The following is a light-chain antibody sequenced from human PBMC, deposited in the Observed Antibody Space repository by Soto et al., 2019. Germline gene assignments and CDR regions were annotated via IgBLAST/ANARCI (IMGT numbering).Light chain of an antibody. V-gene: IGKV3-11*01. J-gene: IGKJ2*01. CDR3: QQRSNWPPRNT. CDR2: DAS. CDR1: QSVSSY. Sequence: EIVLTQSPATLSLSPGERATLSCRASQSVSSYLAWYQQKPGQAPRLLIYDASNRATGIPARFSGSGSGTGFTLTISSLEPEDFAVYYCQQRSNWPPRNTFGQGTKLEIK.